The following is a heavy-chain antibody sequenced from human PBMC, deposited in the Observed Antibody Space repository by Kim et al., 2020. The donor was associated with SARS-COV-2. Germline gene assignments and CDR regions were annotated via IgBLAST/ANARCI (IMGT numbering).Heavy chain of an antibody. J-gene: IGHJ6*02. CDR3: VKDSVVQQLVRYGYYGMDV. V-gene: IGHV3-64D*06. CDR2: ISSNGGST. D-gene: IGHD6-6*01. CDR1: GFTFSSYA. Sequence: GGSLRLSCSASGFTFSSYAMHWVRQAPGKGLEYVSAISSNGGSTYYADSVKGRFTISRDNSKNTLYLQMSSLRAEDTAVYYCVKDSVVQQLVRYGYYGMDVWGQGTTVTVSS.